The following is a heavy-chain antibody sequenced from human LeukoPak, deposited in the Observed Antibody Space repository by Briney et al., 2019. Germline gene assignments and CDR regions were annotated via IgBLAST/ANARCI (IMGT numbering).Heavy chain of an antibody. CDR3: GPGSGFAY. Sequence: PGGSLRLSSAASGFTISRYRMHWGRQAPGKGVVWVSRINSDGSSTNYADSAKGRFTISRDDAKNTLYLQMNSLRAEDTAVYYCGPGSGFAYWGQGSLVTVSS. CDR1: GFTISRYR. V-gene: IGHV3-74*01. D-gene: IGHD6-19*01. J-gene: IGHJ4*02. CDR2: INSDGSST.